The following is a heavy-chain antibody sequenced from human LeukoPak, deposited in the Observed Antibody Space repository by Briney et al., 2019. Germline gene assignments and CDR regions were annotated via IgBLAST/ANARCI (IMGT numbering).Heavy chain of an antibody. CDR2: IKQDGSGK. Sequence: GRSLRLSCAASGFTFSSYWMSWVRQPPGKGLEWVANIKQDGSGKYYVDSVKGRFTISRDNATNSLYLQMNSLRAEDTAVYYCARVVIVGVVVGYMDVWGKGTTVTVSS. CDR1: GFTFSSYW. V-gene: IGHV3-7*04. J-gene: IGHJ6*03. CDR3: ARVVIVGVVVGYMDV. D-gene: IGHD2-15*01.